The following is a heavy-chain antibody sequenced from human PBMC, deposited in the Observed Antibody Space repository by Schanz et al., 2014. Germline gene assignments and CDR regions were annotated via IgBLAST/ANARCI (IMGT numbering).Heavy chain of an antibody. J-gene: IGHJ4*02. CDR1: GFTFSDAW. CDR3: TTYCDGGCAIDN. Sequence: EVQLVEPGGGLVKPGGSLRLSCAASGFTFSDAWMTWVRQAPGKGLEWVGRIKSKTDGGTTDYAAPVKGRFTISRDDSKNTLFLQMNSLKTDDTAVYYCTTYCDGGCAIDNWGQGALXTVSS. CDR2: IKSKTDGGTT. D-gene: IGHD6-19*01. V-gene: IGHV3-15*01.